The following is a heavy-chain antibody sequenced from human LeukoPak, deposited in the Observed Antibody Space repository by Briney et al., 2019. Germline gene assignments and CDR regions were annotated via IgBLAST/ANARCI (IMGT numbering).Heavy chain of an antibody. J-gene: IGHJ4*02. CDR3: ASPIAAAGTLDY. CDR2: ISYDGSNK. Sequence: GGSLRLSCAASGFTFNSYAMHWVRQAPGKGLEWVAVISYDGSNKYYADSVKGRFTISRDNSKNTLYLQMNSLRAEDTAVYYCASPIAAAGTLDYWGQGTLVTVSS. V-gene: IGHV3-30*04. CDR1: GFTFNSYA. D-gene: IGHD6-25*01.